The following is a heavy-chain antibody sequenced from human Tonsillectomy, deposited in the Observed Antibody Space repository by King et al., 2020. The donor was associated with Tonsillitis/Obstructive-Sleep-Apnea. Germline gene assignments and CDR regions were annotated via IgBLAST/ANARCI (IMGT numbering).Heavy chain of an antibody. CDR2: ISYDGRNK. Sequence: VQLVESGGGVVQPGRSLRLSCAASGFIFSSYAMHWVRQAPGKGLEWVAVISYDGRNKYYAESVKGRFTISRDNSKNTLYLQMNSLRAEDTAVYYCARDGSSEYSGYDINYFDYWGQGTLVTVSS. V-gene: IGHV3-30*01. D-gene: IGHD5-12*01. CDR1: GFIFSSYA. CDR3: ARDGSSEYSGYDINYFDY. J-gene: IGHJ4*02.